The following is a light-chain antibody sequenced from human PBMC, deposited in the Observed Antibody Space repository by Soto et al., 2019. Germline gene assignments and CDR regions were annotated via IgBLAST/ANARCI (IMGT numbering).Light chain of an antibody. CDR2: GAS. J-gene: IGKJ1*01. CDR1: QSVSTY. V-gene: IGKV3-20*01. CDR3: QQYGSSPGT. Sequence: ELVLTQSPATLSLSPGERATLSCRASQSVSTYLAWYRQKPGQAPRLFIYGASSRATGIPDRFSGSGSGTDFTLTISRLEPEDFAVYYCQQYGSSPGTCGQGTRWIS.